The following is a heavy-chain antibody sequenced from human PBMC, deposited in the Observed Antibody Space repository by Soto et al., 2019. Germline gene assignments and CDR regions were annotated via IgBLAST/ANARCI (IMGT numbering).Heavy chain of an antibody. D-gene: IGHD3-9*01. Sequence: ASVKVSSKASGYTFTSYGISWVRQAPGQGLEWMGWISAYNGNTNYAQKLQGRVTMTTDTSTSTAYMELRSLRSDDTAVYYCARDSPYYDILAGPTYYYYYMDVWGKGTTVTVSS. CDR2: ISAYNGNT. CDR1: GYTFTSYG. CDR3: ARDSPYYDILAGPTYYYYYMDV. J-gene: IGHJ6*03. V-gene: IGHV1-18*01.